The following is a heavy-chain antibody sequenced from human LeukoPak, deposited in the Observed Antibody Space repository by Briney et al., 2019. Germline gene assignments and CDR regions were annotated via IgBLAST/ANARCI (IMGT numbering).Heavy chain of an antibody. J-gene: IGHJ4*02. V-gene: IGHV4-34*01. D-gene: IGHD6-13*01. CDR2: INHSGST. Sequence: SETLSLTCAVYGGSFSGYYWSWIRQPPGKGLEWIGEINHSGSTNYNPSLKSRVTIPVDTSKNQFSLKLSSVTAADTAVYYCARGFGKGIAAAGYDYWGQGTLVTVSS. CDR3: ARGFGKGIAAAGYDY. CDR1: GGSFSGYY.